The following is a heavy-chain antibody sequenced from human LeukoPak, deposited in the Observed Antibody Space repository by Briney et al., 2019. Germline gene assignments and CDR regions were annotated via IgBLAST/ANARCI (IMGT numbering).Heavy chain of an antibody. CDR2: IYYSGST. Sequence: SETLSLTCTVSGGSISSYYWSWIRQPPGKGLEWIRYIYYSGSTNYNPSLKSRVTISVDTSKNQFSLKLSSVTAADTAVYCCARGLVTFGGVIFDYWGQGTLVTVSS. CDR1: GGSISSYY. V-gene: IGHV4-59*01. CDR3: ARGLVTFGGVIFDY. D-gene: IGHD3-16*01. J-gene: IGHJ4*02.